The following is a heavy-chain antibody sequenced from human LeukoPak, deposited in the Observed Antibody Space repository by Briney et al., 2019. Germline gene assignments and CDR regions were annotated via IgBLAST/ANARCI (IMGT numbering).Heavy chain of an antibody. CDR1: GFTFSSYG. D-gene: IGHD5-18*01. CDR2: IWYDGSNK. Sequence: PGRSLRLSCAASGFTFSSYGMHWVRQAPGKGLEWVAVIWYDGSNKYYADSVKGRFTISRDNAKNSLYLQMNSLRAEDTALYYCAKDTRGYSYGSFDYWGQGTLVTVSS. V-gene: IGHV3-33*03. CDR3: AKDTRGYSYGSFDY. J-gene: IGHJ4*02.